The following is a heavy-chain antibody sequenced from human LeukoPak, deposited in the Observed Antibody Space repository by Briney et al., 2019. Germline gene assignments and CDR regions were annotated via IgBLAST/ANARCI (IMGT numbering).Heavy chain of an antibody. J-gene: IGHJ6*02. CDR2: ISAYNGNT. CDR3: ARYIVATIWNYYYYGMDV. CDR1: GYTFTSYG. V-gene: IGHV1-18*01. Sequence: ASVKVSCKASGYTFTSYGISWVRQAPGQGLEWMGWISAYNGNTNYAQKLQGRVTMTTDTSTSTAYMELRSLRSDDTAVYYCARYIVATIWNYYYYGMDVWGQGTTVTVSS. D-gene: IGHD5-12*01.